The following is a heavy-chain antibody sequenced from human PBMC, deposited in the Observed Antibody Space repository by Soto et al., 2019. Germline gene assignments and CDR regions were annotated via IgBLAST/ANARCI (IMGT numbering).Heavy chain of an antibody. V-gene: IGHV4-30-4*01. D-gene: IGHD3-10*01. CDR2: IYYSGST. Sequence: PPGKGLEWIGYIYYSGSTYYNPSLKSRVTISVDTSKNQFSLQQSSVTAADTAVYYCARVGGFGATTIDYWGQGTLVTVSS. CDR3: ARVGGFGATTIDY. J-gene: IGHJ4*02.